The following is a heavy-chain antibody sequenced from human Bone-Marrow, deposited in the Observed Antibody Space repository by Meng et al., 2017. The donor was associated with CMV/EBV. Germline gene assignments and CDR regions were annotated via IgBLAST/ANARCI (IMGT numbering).Heavy chain of an antibody. CDR3: AKAGGSWGGEGTY. CDR1: GFTFDDYA. J-gene: IGHJ4*02. Sequence: GGSLRLSCAASGFTFDDYAMHWVRQAPGKGLEWVSLISWDGGSTYYADSGKGRFTISRDNSKNSLYLQMNSLRAEDTALYYCAKAGGSWGGEGTYWGQGPLVPVYS. CDR2: ISWDGGST. V-gene: IGHV3-43D*03. D-gene: IGHD1-26*01.